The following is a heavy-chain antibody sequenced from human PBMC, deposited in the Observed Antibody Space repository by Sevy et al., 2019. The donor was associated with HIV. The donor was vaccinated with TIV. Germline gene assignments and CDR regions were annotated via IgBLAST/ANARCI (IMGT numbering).Heavy chain of an antibody. J-gene: IGHJ4*02. V-gene: IGHV5-51*01. CDR3: ARYPIVVVPAAEYYFDY. D-gene: IGHD2-2*01. CDR1: GYTFSNYW. CDR2: IYPGDSVP. Sequence: GESLKISCKGSGYTFSNYWIGWVRQMPGKGLEWMGVIYPGDSVPRYSPSFQGQVTMSADKSTSPAYLQWSSLKTSDTAIYYCARYPIVVVPAAEYYFDYWGQGTLVTVSS.